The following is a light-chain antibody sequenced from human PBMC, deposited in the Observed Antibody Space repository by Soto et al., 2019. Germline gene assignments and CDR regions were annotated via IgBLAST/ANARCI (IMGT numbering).Light chain of an antibody. CDR3: SSYTTTDTLWV. CDR1: SSDVGAYNY. CDR2: EVT. V-gene: IGLV2-14*01. J-gene: IGLJ3*02. Sequence: QSALTQPASVSGSPGQSITISCTGTSSDVGAYNYVSWYQQHPGKAPKLIISEVTDRPSGVSDRLSGSKSGNTASLTISGLQAEDEADYFCSSYTTTDTLWVFGGGTKLTVL.